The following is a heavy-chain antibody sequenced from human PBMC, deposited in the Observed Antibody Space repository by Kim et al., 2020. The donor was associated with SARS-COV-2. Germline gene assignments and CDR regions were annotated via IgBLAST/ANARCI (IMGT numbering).Heavy chain of an antibody. V-gene: IGHV3-7*03. CDR3: ATSSGYYYFDY. J-gene: IGHJ4*02. CDR2: IKQDGSEK. CDR1: GFTFSSYW. D-gene: IGHD3-22*01. Sequence: GGSLRLSCAASGFTFSSYWMSWVRQAPGKGLEWVANIKQDGSEKYYVDSVKGRFTISRDNAKNSLYLQMNSLRAEDTAVYYCATSSGYYYFDYWGQGTLVTVSS.